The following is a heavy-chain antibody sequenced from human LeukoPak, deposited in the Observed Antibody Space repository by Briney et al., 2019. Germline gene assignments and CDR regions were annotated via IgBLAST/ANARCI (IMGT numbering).Heavy chain of an antibody. D-gene: IGHD6-6*01. CDR3: ARETSIAALYAFDT. CDR2: IYYSGST. V-gene: IGHV4-59*01. CDR1: GGSISSYY. Sequence: SETLSLTCTVSGGSISSYYWSWIRQPPGKGLEWIGYIYYSGSTNYNPSLKSRVTISVDTSKNQSSLKLSSVTAADTAVYYCARETSIAALYAFDTWGQGTMVTAFS. J-gene: IGHJ3*02.